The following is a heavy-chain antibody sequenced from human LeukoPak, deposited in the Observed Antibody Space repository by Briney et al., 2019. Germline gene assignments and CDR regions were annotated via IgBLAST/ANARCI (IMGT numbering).Heavy chain of an antibody. CDR2: IYYSGST. CDR3: ARQSREHSLYCYYGMDV. Sequence: SETLSLTCTASGGSISSYYWSWIRQPPGKGLEWIGYIYYSGSTNYNPSLKSRVTISVDTSKNQFSLKLSSVTAADTAVYYCARQSREHSLYCYYGMDVWGQGTTVTVSS. D-gene: IGHD1/OR15-1a*01. J-gene: IGHJ6*02. CDR1: GGSISSYY. V-gene: IGHV4-59*08.